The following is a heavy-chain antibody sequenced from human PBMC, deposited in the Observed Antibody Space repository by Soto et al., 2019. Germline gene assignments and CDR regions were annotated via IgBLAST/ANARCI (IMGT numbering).Heavy chain of an antibody. V-gene: IGHV4-59*01. CDR2: MYYSGSS. CDR1: GGSLSNFY. Sequence: KPSETLSLTCSVSGGSLSNFYGSWIRQPPGKGLEWIGYMYYSGSSNYNPSLKSRVTISIDTSKNQISLKLSSVTAADTAVYYCVRSGHTFGGVVWGQGTLVTASS. D-gene: IGHD3-16*01. J-gene: IGHJ4*02. CDR3: VRSGHTFGGVV.